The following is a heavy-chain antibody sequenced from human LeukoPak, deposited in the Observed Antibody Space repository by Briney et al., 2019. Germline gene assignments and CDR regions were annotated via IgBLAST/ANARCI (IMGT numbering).Heavy chain of an antibody. CDR3: ARGERGYSYGSDY. Sequence: ASVKVSCKASGGTFSSYATSWVRQAPGQGLEWMGGIIPIFGTANYAQKFQGRVTSTTDASTSTAYMELSSLRSEDTAVYYCARGERGYSYGSDYWGQGTLVTVSS. D-gene: IGHD5-18*01. CDR2: IIPIFGTA. V-gene: IGHV1-69*05. J-gene: IGHJ4*02. CDR1: GGTFSSYA.